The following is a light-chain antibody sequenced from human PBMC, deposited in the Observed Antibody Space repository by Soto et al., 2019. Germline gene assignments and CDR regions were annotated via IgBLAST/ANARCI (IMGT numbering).Light chain of an antibody. J-gene: IGKJ1*01. CDR3: QQYRSYS. V-gene: IGKV1-5*01. CDR1: QSISTW. Sequence: DIQMTQSPSTLTASVGDRVTITCRASQSISTWLAWYQQKPGKAPSLLIYGASSLKSGAPSRFGGSGSGTEFTLTISSLQPDDFATYYCQQYRSYSFGQGTKVDIK. CDR2: GAS.